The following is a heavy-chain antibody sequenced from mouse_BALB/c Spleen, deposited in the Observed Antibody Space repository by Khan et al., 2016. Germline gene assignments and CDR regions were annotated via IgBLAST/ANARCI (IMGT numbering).Heavy chain of an antibody. V-gene: IGHV14-3*02. J-gene: IGHJ4*01. D-gene: IGHD1-1*01. Sequence: VQLQQSGAELVKPGASVKLSCTVSGFNIKDTYMHWVKQRPEQGLEWIGRIDPANGNTKYDPTFQVKATITADTSSNTAYLQISSLTSEDTAVHCCGSPYCGSRDFYAMDYWGQGTSVTVSS. CDR3: GSPYCGSRDFYAMDY. CDR2: IDPANGNT. CDR1: GFNIKDTY.